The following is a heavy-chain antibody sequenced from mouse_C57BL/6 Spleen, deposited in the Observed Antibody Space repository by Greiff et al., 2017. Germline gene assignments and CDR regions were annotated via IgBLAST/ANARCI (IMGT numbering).Heavy chain of an antibody. V-gene: IGHV1-18*01. CDR1: GYTFTDYN. J-gene: IGHJ2*01. CDR2: INPNNGGT. D-gene: IGHD2-3*01. Sequence: EVQLQQSGPELVKPGASVKIPCKASGYTFTDYNMDWVKQSHGKSLEWIGDINPNNGGTIYNQKFKGKATLTVAKSSSTADMELRSLTSEDTAVYYCARDDGYYGLDYWGQGTTLTVSS. CDR3: ARDDGYYGLDY.